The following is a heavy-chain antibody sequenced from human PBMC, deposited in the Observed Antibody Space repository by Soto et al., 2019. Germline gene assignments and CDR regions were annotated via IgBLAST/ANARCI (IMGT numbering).Heavy chain of an antibody. CDR3: ATDGGKYIAEAFDI. D-gene: IGHD2-21*01. CDR1: GGSISSYY. J-gene: IGHJ3*02. CDR2: IYYSGST. Sequence: PSETLSLTCTVSGGSISSYYWSWIRQPPGKGLEWIGYIYYSGSTNYNPSLKSRVTISVDTSKNQFSLKLSSVTAADTAVYYCATDGGKYIAEAFDIWGQGTMVTVSS. V-gene: IGHV4-59*01.